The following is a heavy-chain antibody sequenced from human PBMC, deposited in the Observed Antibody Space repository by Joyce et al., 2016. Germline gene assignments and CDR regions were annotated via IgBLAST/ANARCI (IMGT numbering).Heavy chain of an antibody. Sequence: QVQLQESGPGLVKPSETLSLTCTVSGGSINSYYWSWIRQSPGKGRDWIGYIYYSDNTNYSPSLKSRVAITVDMSKKKFSLKLTSVTAADAAVYYCARQGASRSAAFDVWGQGTMVTVSS. V-gene: IGHV4-59*08. D-gene: IGHD3-3*01. CDR3: ARQGASRSAAFDV. CDR1: GGSINSYY. J-gene: IGHJ3*01. CDR2: IYYSDNT.